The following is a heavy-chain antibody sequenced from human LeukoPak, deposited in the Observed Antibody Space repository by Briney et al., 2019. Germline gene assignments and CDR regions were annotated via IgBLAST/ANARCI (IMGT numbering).Heavy chain of an antibody. D-gene: IGHD6-13*01. J-gene: IGHJ4*02. CDR1: QFTFCYYT. CDR2: ISSSGGFT. Sequence: GGSLRLSCAASQFTFCYYTMNWVRQAPGKGLEWVSSISSSGGFTHYGDAVKGRFTISRDNAKNSLYLQMNSLRADDTAVYYCARNSSSWYYFDYWGQGTLVTVSS. CDR3: ARNSSSWYYFDY. V-gene: IGHV3-21*01.